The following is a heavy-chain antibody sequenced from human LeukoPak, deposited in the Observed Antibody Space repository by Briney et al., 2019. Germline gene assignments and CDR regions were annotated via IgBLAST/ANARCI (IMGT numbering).Heavy chain of an antibody. D-gene: IGHD3-10*01. CDR3: ARHGSITMVRGRLRYYYMDV. V-gene: IGHV3-66*04. CDR2: IYSGSSP. CDR1: GFTFSSYA. Sequence: GGSLRLSCAASGFTFSSYAMSWVRQAPGKGLEWVSVIYSGSSPYYADSVKGRFTISRDNSKNTLYLQMNSLRAEDTAVYYCARHGSITMVRGRLRYYYMDVWGKGTTVTISS. J-gene: IGHJ6*03.